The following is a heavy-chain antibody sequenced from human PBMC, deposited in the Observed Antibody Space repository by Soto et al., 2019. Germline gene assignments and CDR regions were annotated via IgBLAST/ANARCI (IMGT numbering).Heavy chain of an antibody. CDR3: ARASASSKLRGVIIN. D-gene: IGHD3-10*01. V-gene: IGHV4-4*02. Sequence: SETLSLTCAVSGGSIGSTNWWTWVRQTPGRGLEWIGEMYHSGITNYSPSLKSRVNILIDESKNQFSLKLTSVTAADTARYFCARASASSKLRGVIINWGQGSLVTVSS. J-gene: IGHJ4*02. CDR2: MYHSGIT. CDR1: GGSIGSTNW.